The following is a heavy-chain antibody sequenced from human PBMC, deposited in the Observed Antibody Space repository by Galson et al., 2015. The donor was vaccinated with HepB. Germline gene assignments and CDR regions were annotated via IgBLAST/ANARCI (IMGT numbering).Heavy chain of an antibody. Sequence: TLSLTCTVSNGSISSGDYIWSWIRQPPRKGLEWIGCIYNSGHSYYNPSLKSRVTISLDTSKNQVSLKLTSVTAADTAVYYCARGLKTIFGAAAYGVDVWGQGPTVTVS. D-gene: IGHD3-3*01. J-gene: IGHJ6*02. V-gene: IGHV4-30-4*01. CDR2: IYNSGHS. CDR1: NGSISSGDYI. CDR3: ARGLKTIFGAAAYGVDV.